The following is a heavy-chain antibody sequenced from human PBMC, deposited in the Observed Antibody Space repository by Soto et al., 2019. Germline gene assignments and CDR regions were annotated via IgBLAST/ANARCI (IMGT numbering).Heavy chain of an antibody. Sequence: GGSLRLSCAASGFDASVNYMTWVRQAPGKGLEWVSAINNAYSTFYADSVKGRFTISRDNSKNTVYLQMNSLRVEDTAMYYCVRENHHYGMDVWGQGTAVTV. J-gene: IGHJ6*02. CDR2: INNAYST. CDR3: VRENHHYGMDV. V-gene: IGHV3-66*01. CDR1: GFDASVNY.